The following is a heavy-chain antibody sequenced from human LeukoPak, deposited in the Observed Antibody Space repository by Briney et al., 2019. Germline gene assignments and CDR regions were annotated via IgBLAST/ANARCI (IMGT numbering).Heavy chain of an antibody. V-gene: IGHV1-69*13. CDR2: IIPIFGTA. CDR3: ARGAPRSPGDAFDI. J-gene: IGHJ3*02. Sequence: ASVKVSCKASGGTFSSYAISWVRQAPGQGLEWMGGIIPIFGTANYAQKFQGRVTITADESTSTAYMELSSLRSDDTAVYYCARGAPRSPGDAFDIWGQGTMVTVSS. CDR1: GGTFSSYA.